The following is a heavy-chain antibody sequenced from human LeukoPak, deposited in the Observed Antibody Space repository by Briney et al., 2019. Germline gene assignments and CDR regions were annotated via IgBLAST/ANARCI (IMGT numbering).Heavy chain of an antibody. D-gene: IGHD7-27*01. CDR3: AREADWGAYFDY. J-gene: IGHJ4*02. CDR1: EFTFTSYE. Sequence: GGSLRLSCAASEFTFTSYELNWGRQAPGKGLEWVSAISASGGSTYYADSVKGRFTISRDNSKNTLYLQINSLRAEDTAVYYCAREADWGAYFDYWGQGTLVTVSS. V-gene: IGHV3-23*01. CDR2: ISASGGST.